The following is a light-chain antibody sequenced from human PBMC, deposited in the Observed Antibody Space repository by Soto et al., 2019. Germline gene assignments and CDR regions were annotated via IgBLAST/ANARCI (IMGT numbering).Light chain of an antibody. CDR1: SGDVGGFNY. V-gene: IGLV2-14*01. CDR3: SSVTSSISLYV. Sequence: QSALTQPASVSGSPGQSITISCTGTSGDVGGFNYVSWYQQYSGKAPKLMIYEVSSRPSGVSDRFSASKSGNTASLTISGLEADDEPDYYCSSVTSSISLYVFGTGTKVT. CDR2: EVS. J-gene: IGLJ1*01.